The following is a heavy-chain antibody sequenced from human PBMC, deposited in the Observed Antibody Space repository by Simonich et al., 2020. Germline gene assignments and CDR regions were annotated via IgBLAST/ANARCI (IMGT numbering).Heavy chain of an antibody. CDR2: KWYDGSNK. V-gene: IGHV3-33*01. J-gene: IGHJ4*02. D-gene: IGHD6-13*01. CDR3: ARERAAAGEAFDY. CDR1: GFTFSSYG. Sequence: QVQLVESGGGVVQPGRSLRLSCAASGFTFSSYGMRWVRQAPGKGLEWVAVKWYDGSNKYYAGSVKGRFTISRDNSKNTLYLQMNSLRAEDTAVYYCARERAAAGEAFDYWGQGTLVTVSS.